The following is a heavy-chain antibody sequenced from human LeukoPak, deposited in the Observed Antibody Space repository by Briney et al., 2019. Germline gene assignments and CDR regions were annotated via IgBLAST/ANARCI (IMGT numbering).Heavy chain of an antibody. Sequence: PGGSLRLSCAASGFTFSSYAMSWVRRAPGKGLEWVSAISGSGGSTYYADSVKGRFTISRDNSKNTLYLQMNSLRAEDTAVYYCARDYYDSSGYAHDYWGQGTLVTVSS. CDR3: ARDYYDSSGYAHDY. D-gene: IGHD3-22*01. CDR1: GFTFSSYA. CDR2: ISGSGGST. J-gene: IGHJ4*02. V-gene: IGHV3-23*01.